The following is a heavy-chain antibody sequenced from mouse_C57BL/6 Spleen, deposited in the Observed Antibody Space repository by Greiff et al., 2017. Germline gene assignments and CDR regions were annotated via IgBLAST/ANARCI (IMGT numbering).Heavy chain of an antibody. CDR2: SRNKANDYTT. J-gene: IGHJ3*01. Sequence: DVMLVESGGGLVQSGRSLRLSCATSGFTFSDFYMEWVRQAPGKGLEWIAASRNKANDYTTEYSVSVKGRFIVSRDTSQSILYLQMNALRAEDTAIYYCARDEQRRAWFAYWGQGTLVTVAA. CDR3: ARDEQRRAWFAY. CDR1: GFTFSDFY. V-gene: IGHV7-1*01. D-gene: IGHD3-3*01.